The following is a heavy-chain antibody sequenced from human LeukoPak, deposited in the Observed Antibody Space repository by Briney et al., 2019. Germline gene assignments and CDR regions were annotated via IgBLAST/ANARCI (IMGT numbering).Heavy chain of an antibody. Sequence: GASVKVSCKASGYTFTGYYMHWVRQAPGQGLEWMGWINPNSGGTNYAQKFQGRVTMTRDTSISTAYMELSRLRSDDTAVYHCARVNDSSGYTYFYYYGRDVWGKGTTVTVSS. V-gene: IGHV1-2*02. CDR2: INPNSGGT. J-gene: IGHJ6*04. D-gene: IGHD3-22*01. CDR3: ARVNDSSGYTYFYYYGRDV. CDR1: GYTFTGYY.